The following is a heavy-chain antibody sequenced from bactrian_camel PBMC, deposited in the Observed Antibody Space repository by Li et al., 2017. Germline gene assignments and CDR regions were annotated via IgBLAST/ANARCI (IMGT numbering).Heavy chain of an antibody. CDR2: INSGGIRA. V-gene: IGHV3S40*01. J-gene: IGHJ4*01. CDR1: GFTNIPFTKYS. Sequence: VQLVESGGGSVQAGGSLRLSCAASGFTNIPFTKYSFNWVRQAPGKGLEWVSTINSGGIRAYYTDSVKGRFTISGDNAKNMAYLHMNNQKSQDTALYYCAGGDGLRADQWGQGTQVTVS. CDR3: AGGDGLRADQ.